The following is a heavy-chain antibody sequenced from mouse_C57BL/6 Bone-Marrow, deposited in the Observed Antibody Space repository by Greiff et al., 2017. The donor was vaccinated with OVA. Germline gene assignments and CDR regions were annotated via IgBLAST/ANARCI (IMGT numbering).Heavy chain of an antibody. J-gene: IGHJ2*01. Sequence: VKLMESGAELVRPGASVKLSCKASGYTFTDYYINWVKQRPGQGLEWIARIYPGSGNTYYNEKFKGKATLTAEKSSSTAYMQLSSLTSEDSAVYFCATHYYGSSYDYWGQGTTLTVSS. CDR1: GYTFTDYY. CDR2: IYPGSGNT. CDR3: ATHYYGSSYDY. V-gene: IGHV1-76*01. D-gene: IGHD1-1*01.